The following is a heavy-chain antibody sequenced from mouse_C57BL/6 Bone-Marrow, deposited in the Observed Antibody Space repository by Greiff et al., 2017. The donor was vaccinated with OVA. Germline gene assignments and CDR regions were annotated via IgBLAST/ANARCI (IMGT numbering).Heavy chain of an antibody. J-gene: IGHJ4*01. V-gene: IGHV1-4*01. D-gene: IGHD2-2*01. CDR2: INPSSGYT. Sequence: VQLQESGAELARPGASVKMSCKASGYTSTSYTMHWVKQRPGQGLEWIGYINPSSGYTKYNQKFKDKATLTADKSSSTAYMQLSSLTSEDSAVYYCARLGYDDLGAMDYWGQGTSVTVSS. CDR1: GYTSTSYT. CDR3: ARLGYDDLGAMDY.